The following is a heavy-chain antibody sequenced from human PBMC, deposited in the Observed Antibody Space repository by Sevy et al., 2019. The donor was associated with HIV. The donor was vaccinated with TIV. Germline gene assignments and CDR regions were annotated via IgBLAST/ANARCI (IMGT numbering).Heavy chain of an antibody. Sequence: GGSLRLSCAASEFIFTNAWMSWVRQAPGKGLEWVGRIKSKTNRGTTDYAAPVEGRFTISRDESKKTLYLQMNSLKTEDTAVYYCTTDLEYQLERYYFNYWGQGTLVTVSS. CDR1: EFIFTNAW. CDR3: TTDLEYQLERYYFNY. CDR2: IKSKTNRGTT. D-gene: IGHD2-2*01. J-gene: IGHJ4*02. V-gene: IGHV3-15*01.